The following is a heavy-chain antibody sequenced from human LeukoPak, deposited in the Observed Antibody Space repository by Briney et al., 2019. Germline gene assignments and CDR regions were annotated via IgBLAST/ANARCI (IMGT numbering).Heavy chain of an antibody. CDR3: ARVAWPYYFDS. Sequence: GGSLRLSWAASGFTFNNDWMNWVRRTPGKGLEWVANIKDDGSEKYYLDSVKGRFTISRDNAKNSLYLQMNGLRAEDTAVYYCARVAWPYYFDSWGQGTLVTVSS. CDR1: GFTFNNDW. J-gene: IGHJ4*02. V-gene: IGHV3-7*01. CDR2: IKDDGSEK.